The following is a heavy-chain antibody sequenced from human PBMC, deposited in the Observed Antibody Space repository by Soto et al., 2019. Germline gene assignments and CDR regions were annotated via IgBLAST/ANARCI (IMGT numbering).Heavy chain of an antibody. D-gene: IGHD4-17*01. CDR1: GFTFSTYA. CDR2: ISYDEIND. V-gene: IGHV3-30*18. CDR3: AKDLSTVTRNVFDY. Sequence: QVQLVESGGGVVQPGGSLRLSCAASGFTFSTYAMHWVRQAPGKGLEWVAIISYDEINDYFADSVKGRFTISRDNSKNTLYLQMNSLRAEDTAVYYCAKDLSTVTRNVFDYWGQGTLVTVSS. J-gene: IGHJ4*02.